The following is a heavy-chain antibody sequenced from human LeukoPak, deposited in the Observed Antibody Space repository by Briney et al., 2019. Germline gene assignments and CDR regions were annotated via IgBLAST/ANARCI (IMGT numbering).Heavy chain of an antibody. CDR1: GFTFSHYG. J-gene: IGHJ5*01. Sequence: PGRSLRLSCATSGFTFSHYGMHWVRQAPGKGLEWVAVIWSDATNMYYGDSVKGRFTISRDNSRKTLYPQMNSLRVEDTAVYYCAKDAQRGFDYSNSLESWGQGTLVTVSS. V-gene: IGHV3-33*03. CDR2: IWSDATNM. D-gene: IGHD4-11*01. CDR3: AKDAQRGFDYSNSLES.